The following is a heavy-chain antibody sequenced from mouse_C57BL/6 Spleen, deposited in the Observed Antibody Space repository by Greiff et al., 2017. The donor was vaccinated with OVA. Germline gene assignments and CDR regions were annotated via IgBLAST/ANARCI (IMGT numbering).Heavy chain of an antibody. CDR1: GFTFSDYY. CDR3: ARGAYGSSLWFAY. CDR2: INYDGSST. Sequence: EVQRVESEGGLVQPGSSMKLSCTASGFTFSDYYMAWVRQVPEKGLEWVANINYDGSSTYYLDSLKSRFIISRDNAKNILYLQMSSLKSEDTATYYCARGAYGSSLWFAYWGQGTLVTVSA. V-gene: IGHV5-16*01. D-gene: IGHD1-1*01. J-gene: IGHJ3*01.